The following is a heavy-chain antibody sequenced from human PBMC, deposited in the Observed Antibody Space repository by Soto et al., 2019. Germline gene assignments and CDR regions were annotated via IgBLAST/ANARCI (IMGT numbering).Heavy chain of an antibody. CDR1: CYTFTSYG. D-gene: IGHD4-4*01. CDR3: ATSHSEYSNYDY. J-gene: IGHJ4*02. V-gene: IGHV1-18*01. CDR2: ISAYNGNT. Sequence: GAPVKVSCKGSCYTFTSYGISWVRQAPGQGLEWMGWISAYNGNTNYAQKLQGRVTMTTDTSTSTAYMELRSLRSDDTAVYYCATSHSEYSNYDYWGQGTLVTVSS.